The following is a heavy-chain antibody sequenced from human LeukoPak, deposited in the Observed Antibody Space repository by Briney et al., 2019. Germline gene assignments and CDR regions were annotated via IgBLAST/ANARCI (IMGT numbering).Heavy chain of an antibody. D-gene: IGHD3-10*01. CDR3: ARVLRNYYGSGSYDY. J-gene: IGHJ4*02. CDR1: GFTFSSYW. CDR2: IKQDGSEK. Sequence: PGGSLRLSCAASGFTFSSYWMSWVRQAPGKGLEWVANIKQDGSEKYYVDSVKGRFTISRDNSKNTLYLQMNSLRAEDTAVYYCARVLRNYYGSGSYDYWGQGTLVTVSS. V-gene: IGHV3-7*01.